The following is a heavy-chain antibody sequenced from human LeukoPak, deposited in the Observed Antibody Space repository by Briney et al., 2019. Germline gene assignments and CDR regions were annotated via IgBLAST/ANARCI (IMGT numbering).Heavy chain of an antibody. Sequence: PSETLSLTCTVSGGSISSYYWSWIRQPPGKGLEWIGYIYYSGSTNYNPSLKSRVTISVDTSKNQFSLKLSSVPAADTAVYYCARGGPDFWSGYARIDYWGQGTLVTVSS. CDR1: GGSISSYY. CDR2: IYYSGST. CDR3: ARGGPDFWSGYARIDY. D-gene: IGHD3-3*01. V-gene: IGHV4-59*01. J-gene: IGHJ4*02.